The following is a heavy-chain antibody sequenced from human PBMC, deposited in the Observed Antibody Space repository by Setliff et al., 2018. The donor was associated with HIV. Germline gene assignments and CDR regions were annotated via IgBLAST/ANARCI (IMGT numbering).Heavy chain of an antibody. CDR2: IHYSGST. V-gene: IGHV4-59*12. CDR1: GGSISSSY. J-gene: IGHJ3*02. D-gene: IGHD6-19*01. CDR3: AREDIAVASAFDI. Sequence: SETLSLTCTVSGGSISSSYWTWTRQPPGKGLEWIGNIHYSGSTNYNPSLKSRVPISVDTSRSQFSLKLSSVTAADPAVYYWAREDIAVASAFDIWGQGTMVTVSS.